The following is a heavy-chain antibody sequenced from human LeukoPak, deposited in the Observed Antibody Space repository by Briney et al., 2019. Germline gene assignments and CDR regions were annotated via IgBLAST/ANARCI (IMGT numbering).Heavy chain of an antibody. CDR3: AREVGATTLGGAFDI. CDR2: ISAYNGNT. J-gene: IGHJ3*02. D-gene: IGHD1-26*01. V-gene: IGHV1-18*01. CDR1: GYTFTSYG. Sequence: ASVKVSCKASGYTFTSYGISWVRQAPGQGLEWMGWISAYNGNTNYAQKLQGRVTMTTDTSTSTAYMELRSLRSDDTAVYYCAREVGATTLGGAFDIWGQGTMVTVSS.